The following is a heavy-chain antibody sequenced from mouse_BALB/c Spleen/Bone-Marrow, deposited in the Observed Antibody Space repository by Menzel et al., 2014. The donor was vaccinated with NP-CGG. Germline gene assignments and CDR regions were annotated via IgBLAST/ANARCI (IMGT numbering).Heavy chain of an antibody. CDR2: VQPNSGNS. Sequence: VQLQQTGSVLVRRGALVTLSFKGSLYSFSNSWLHWAKQRPGQGLSRIGEVQPNSGNSNYNEKFKGKATLTVDTSSNTAHVDLSNLTFEDSAVYYCAIHHRYAYYFDYRGQGPTRTVPS. CDR1: LYSFSNSW. V-gene: IGHV1S130*01. D-gene: IGHD2-14*01. J-gene: IGHJ2*01. CDR3: AIHHRYAYYFDY.